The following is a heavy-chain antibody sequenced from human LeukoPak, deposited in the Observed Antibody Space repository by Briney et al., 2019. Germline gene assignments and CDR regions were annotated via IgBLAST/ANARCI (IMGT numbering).Heavy chain of an antibody. J-gene: IGHJ5*02. V-gene: IGHV4-39*07. CDR2: VYYSGST. CDR1: GGSISSSSYY. CDR3: ATTHFSSSSFLDP. D-gene: IGHD6-13*01. Sequence: SETLSLTCTVSGGSISSSSYYWGWIRQPPGKGLEWLGSVYYSGSTYYNPSLKSRVTISVDTSKNQFSLKLSSVTAADTAVYYCATTHFSSSSFLDPWGQGTLVTVSS.